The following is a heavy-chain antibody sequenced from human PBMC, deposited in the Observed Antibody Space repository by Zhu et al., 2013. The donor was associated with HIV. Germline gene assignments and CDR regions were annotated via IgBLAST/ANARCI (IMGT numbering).Heavy chain of an antibody. J-gene: IGHJ1*01. CDR3: ARDRVGGGDLEPLFQH. V-gene: IGHV3-30-3*01. CDR1: GFTFSSYA. D-gene: IGHD2-21*02. CDR2: ISYDGSNK. Sequence: QVQLVESGGGVVQPGRSLRLSCAASGFTFSSYAMHWVRQAPGKGLEWVAVISYDGSNKYYADSVKGRFTISRDNSKNTLYLQMNSLRAEDTAVYYCARDRVGGGDLEPLFQHWGQGTLVTVSS.